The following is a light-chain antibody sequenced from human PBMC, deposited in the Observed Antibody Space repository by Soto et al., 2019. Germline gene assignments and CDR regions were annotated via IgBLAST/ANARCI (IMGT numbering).Light chain of an antibody. J-gene: IGLJ1*01. V-gene: IGLV2-23*01. CDR3: CSYAGSSFYV. CDR2: EGT. Sequence: SVLTQPASVSGSPGQSITISCTGTSSDVGNYNLVSWYQQHPGKAPKLMIYEGTKRPSGVSNRFSGSKSGNTASLTITGLQAEDEADYYCCSYAGSSFYVFGTGTRSPS. CDR1: SSDVGNYNL.